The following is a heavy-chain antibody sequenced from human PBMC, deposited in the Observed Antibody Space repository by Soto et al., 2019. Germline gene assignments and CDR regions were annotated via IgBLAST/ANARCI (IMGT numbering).Heavy chain of an antibody. CDR1: GFTFSSYW. CDR3: AGPRQWLGLGAFDI. J-gene: IGHJ3*02. Sequence: PVGSLRHSCAASGFTFSSYWRSWVRQATGKGLEWVANIKQDGSEKYYVDSVKGRFTISRDNAKNSLYLQMNSLRAEDTAVYYCAGPRQWLGLGAFDIWGQGTMVTVSS. V-gene: IGHV3-7*01. CDR2: IKQDGSEK. D-gene: IGHD6-19*01.